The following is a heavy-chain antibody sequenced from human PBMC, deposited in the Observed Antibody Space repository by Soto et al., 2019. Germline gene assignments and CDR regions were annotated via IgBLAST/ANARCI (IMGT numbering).Heavy chain of an antibody. V-gene: IGHV1-8*01. J-gene: IGHJ5*02. CDR3: ARGLWFGDRTPFNRFDP. Sequence: ASVKVSCKASGYTFTSYDINWVRQATGQGLEWMGWMNPNSGNTGYAQKFQGRVTMTRNTSISTAYMELSSLRSEDTAVYYCARGLWFGDRTPFNRFDPWGQGTLVTVSS. D-gene: IGHD3-10*01. CDR1: GYTFTSYD. CDR2: MNPNSGNT.